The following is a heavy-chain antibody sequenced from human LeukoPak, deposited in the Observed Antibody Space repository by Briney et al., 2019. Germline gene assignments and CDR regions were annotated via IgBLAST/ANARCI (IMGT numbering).Heavy chain of an antibody. CDR2: IGADSGNT. J-gene: IGHJ4*02. CDR1: GHTFTNFG. Sequence: ASVKVSCKASGHTFTNFGITWVRQAPGQGLEWMGWIGADSGNTNCAQKFQGRVTLSIDTSTSTAYIELRTLGSDDTAVYFCAKNRGATWWDLVDYWGQGTLVTVSS. CDR3: AKNRGATWWDLVDY. V-gene: IGHV1-18*01. D-gene: IGHD1-26*01.